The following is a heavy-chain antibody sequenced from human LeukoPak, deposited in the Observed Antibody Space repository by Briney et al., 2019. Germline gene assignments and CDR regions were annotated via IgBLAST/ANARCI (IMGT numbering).Heavy chain of an antibody. CDR3: AKQLGYCSDGSCYFPY. CDR1: GFTFSSYW. Sequence: GGSLRLSCAASGFTFSSYWMHWVRQAPGKGLVWVSRIISDGSSATHADSVQGRFTISRDNSKSTLCLQMNSLRAEDTAVYYCAKQLGYCSDGSCYFPYWGQGTLVTVSS. CDR2: IISDGSSA. V-gene: IGHV3-74*01. J-gene: IGHJ4*02. D-gene: IGHD2-15*01.